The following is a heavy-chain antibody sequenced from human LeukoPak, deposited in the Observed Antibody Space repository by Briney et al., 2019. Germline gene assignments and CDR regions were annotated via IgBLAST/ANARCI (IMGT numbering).Heavy chain of an antibody. CDR3: ARTTDIDAFDI. Sequence: ASVKVSCKASGYTFTSYYLHWVRQAPGQGLEWMGWINPNSGGTNYAQKFQGRVTMTRDTSISTAYMELSRLRSDDTAVYYCARTTDIDAFDIWGQGTMVTVSS. V-gene: IGHV1-2*02. CDR1: GYTFTSYY. D-gene: IGHD2/OR15-2a*01. J-gene: IGHJ3*02. CDR2: INPNSGGT.